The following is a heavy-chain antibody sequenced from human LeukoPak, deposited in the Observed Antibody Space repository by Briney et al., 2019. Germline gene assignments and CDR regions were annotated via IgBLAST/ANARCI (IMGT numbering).Heavy chain of an antibody. CDR1: DASISSSYFY. Sequence: PSETLSLTCTVSDASISSSYFYWSWIRRPPGKGLEWIGNVFHSGSTHYSPSLKTRVTLSVDTSRKQFSLRLSAATAADTAVYYCARQRGGSWVNDYWGQGTLVTVSS. J-gene: IGHJ4*02. CDR2: VFHSGST. V-gene: IGHV4-39*01. D-gene: IGHD1-26*01. CDR3: ARQRGGSWVNDY.